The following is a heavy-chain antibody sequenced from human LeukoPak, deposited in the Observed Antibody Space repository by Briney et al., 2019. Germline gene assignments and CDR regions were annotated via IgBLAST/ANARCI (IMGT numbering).Heavy chain of an antibody. CDR2: IYYSGST. J-gene: IGHJ6*03. D-gene: IGHD3-3*01. Sequence: PSETLSLTCSVSGGSISSYYWSWIRQPPGKGLEWIGYIYYSGSTNYNPSLKSRVTISVDTSKNQFSLKLSSVTAADTAVYYCAGDPGDFWSGYYMDVWGKGTTVTVSS. V-gene: IGHV4-59*01. CDR1: GGSISSYY. CDR3: AGDPGDFWSGYYMDV.